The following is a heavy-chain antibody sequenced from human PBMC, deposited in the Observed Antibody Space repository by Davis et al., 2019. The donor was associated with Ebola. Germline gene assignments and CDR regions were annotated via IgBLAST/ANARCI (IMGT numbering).Heavy chain of an antibody. Sequence: SETLSLTCTVSGGSISSSSYYWGWIRQPPGKGLEWIGSIYYSGSTYSNPSLTSRVTMSVDTSKNQFSLKLSSVTAADTAVYYCARQSYSSCPYGMDVWGKGTTVTVSS. J-gene: IGHJ6*04. CDR1: GGSISSSSYY. CDR3: ARQSYSSCPYGMDV. D-gene: IGHD6-6*01. CDR2: IYYSGST. V-gene: IGHV4-39*01.